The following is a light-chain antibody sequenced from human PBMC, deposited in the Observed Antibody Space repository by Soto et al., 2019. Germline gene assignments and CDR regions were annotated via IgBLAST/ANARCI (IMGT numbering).Light chain of an antibody. Sequence: QPVLTQSPSASASLGASVKLTCTLSSGHSSYAIAWHQLQPEKGPRSLMKLDSGGSHTKGDGIPDRFSGSSSGAERYLTISSLQSEDEADYYCQTWGTGFQVFGGGTKLTVL. CDR3: QTWGTGFQV. V-gene: IGLV4-69*01. CDR2: LDSGGSH. J-gene: IGLJ3*02. CDR1: SGHSSYA.